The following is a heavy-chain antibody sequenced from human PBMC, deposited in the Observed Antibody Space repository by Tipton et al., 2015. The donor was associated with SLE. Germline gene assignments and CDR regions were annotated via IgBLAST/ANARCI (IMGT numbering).Heavy chain of an antibody. D-gene: IGHD2-15*01. V-gene: IGHV1-18*01. CDR3: ARVGVAAPYGMDV. CDR2: T. J-gene: IGHJ6*02. Sequence: TNYAQKLQGRVTMTTDTSTSTAYMELRSLRSDDTAVYYCARVGVAAPYGMDVWGQGTTVTVSS.